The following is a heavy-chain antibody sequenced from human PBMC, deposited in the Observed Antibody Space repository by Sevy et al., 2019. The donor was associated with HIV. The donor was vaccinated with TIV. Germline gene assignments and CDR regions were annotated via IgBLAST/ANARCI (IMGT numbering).Heavy chain of an antibody. V-gene: IGHV3-7*01. CDR3: AREGQWSHPGDY. D-gene: IGHD2-15*01. J-gene: IGHJ4*02. CDR1: GFSFSSFW. CDR2: IKEDGSAK. Sequence: GGSLRLSCAASGFSFSSFWMSWVRQSPGKGLEWVANIKEDGSAKYNVASVKGRFTISRDNAKNSLYLQMNSLRAEDTAVYYCAREGQWSHPGDYWGQGTLVTVSS.